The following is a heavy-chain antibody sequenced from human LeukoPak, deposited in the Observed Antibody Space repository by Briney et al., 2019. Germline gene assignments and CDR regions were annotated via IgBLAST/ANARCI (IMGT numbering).Heavy chain of an antibody. V-gene: IGHV4-34*01. J-gene: IGHJ4*02. Sequence: PSETLSLTCAVYGGSFSGYYWSWIRQPPGKGLERIGEINHSGSTNYNPSLKSRVTISVDTSKNQFSLKLSSVTAADTAVYYCARGGSSGWYFNLRGLNYWGQGTLVTVSS. CDR1: GGSFSGYY. CDR2: INHSGST. CDR3: ARGGSSGWYFNLRGLNY. D-gene: IGHD6-19*01.